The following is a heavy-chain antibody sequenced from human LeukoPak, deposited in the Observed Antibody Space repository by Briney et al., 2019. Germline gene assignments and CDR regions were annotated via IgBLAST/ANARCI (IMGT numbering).Heavy chain of an antibody. V-gene: IGHV3-7*04. D-gene: IGHD4-11*01. CDR3: ARNSRYSFDI. Sequence: GGSLRLSCAASGFTFSSYGMNWVRQAPGKGLEWVALIKSDGSEKYYVDSVKGRFTISRDNAKNSLYLPMNSLRAEDTAIYYCARNSRYSFDIWGQGTMVTVSS. CDR1: GFTFSSYG. J-gene: IGHJ3*02. CDR2: IKSDGSEK.